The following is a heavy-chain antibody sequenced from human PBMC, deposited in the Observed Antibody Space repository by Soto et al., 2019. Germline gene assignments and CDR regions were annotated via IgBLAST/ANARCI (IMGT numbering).Heavy chain of an antibody. CDR1: GFTFSSYG. V-gene: IGHV3-30*03. CDR2: ISYDGSNK. J-gene: IGHJ5*02. D-gene: IGHD3-10*01. CDR3: ARDYYGSGSHLYP. Sequence: QVQLVESGGGVVQPGRSLRLSCAASGFTFSSYGMHWVRQAPGKGLEWVAVISYDGSNKYYADSVKGRFTISRDNSKNTLYLQMNSRSAEDTAVYYCARDYYGSGSHLYPWGQGTLVTVSS.